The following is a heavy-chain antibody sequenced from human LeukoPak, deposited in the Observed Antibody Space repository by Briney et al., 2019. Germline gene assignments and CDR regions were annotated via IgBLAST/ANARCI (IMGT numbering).Heavy chain of an antibody. D-gene: IGHD3-3*01. CDR3: ARGRGTIFGVTDY. V-gene: IGHV4-39*07. CDR1: GGSLSSSSYY. Sequence: SETLSLTCTVPGGSLSSSSYYWGWIRQPPGTGLEWLGSIYYSGSTYYNPALKSRVTISVDTSKNQFSLKLSSVTAADTAVYYCARGRGTIFGVTDYWGQGTLVTVSS. CDR2: IYYSGST. J-gene: IGHJ4*02.